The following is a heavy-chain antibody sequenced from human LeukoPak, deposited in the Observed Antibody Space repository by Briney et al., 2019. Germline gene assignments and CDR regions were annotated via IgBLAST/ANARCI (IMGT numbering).Heavy chain of an antibody. V-gene: IGHV3-23*01. CDR1: GFTVGSNY. Sequence: GGSLRLSCAASGFTVGSNYMSWVRQAPGKGLEWVSAMSSSDDGRYYAASVRGRFTISRDTSRSTLYLQMNSLRAEDAAVYYCAKAPVTSCRGAFCYPFDYWGQGTLVTVSS. CDR3: AKAPVTSCRGAFCYPFDY. D-gene: IGHD2-15*01. CDR2: MSSSDDGR. J-gene: IGHJ4*02.